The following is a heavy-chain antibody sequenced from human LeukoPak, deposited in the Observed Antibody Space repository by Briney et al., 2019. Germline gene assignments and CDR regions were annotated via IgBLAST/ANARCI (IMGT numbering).Heavy chain of an antibody. CDR1: GYSISSGHY. CDR3: ARWNAGVYFDC. V-gene: IGHV4-38-2*01. CDR2: MYHSGNT. J-gene: IGHJ4*02. D-gene: IGHD7-27*01. Sequence: PSETLSLTCAVSGYSISSGHYWGWIRQPPGKGLEWIATMYHSGNTYYNPSLKSRVTISVDTSKNQFSLKVTSVTAADTAVYYCARWNAGVYFDCWGQGTLVTVSS.